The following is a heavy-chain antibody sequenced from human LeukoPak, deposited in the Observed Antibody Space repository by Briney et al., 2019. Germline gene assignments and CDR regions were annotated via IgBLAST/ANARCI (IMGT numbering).Heavy chain of an antibody. J-gene: IGHJ4*02. Sequence: GGSLRLSCAGSGFTFSSYGMTWVRQAPGKGLEWVSGISGSGGSTYYADSVKVRFTISRDNSKNTLYLQMNSLRAEDTAVYYCAKGLEVDYYDSSGYYYHYFDYWGQGTLVTVSS. V-gene: IGHV3-23*01. CDR3: AKGLEVDYYDSSGYYYHYFDY. D-gene: IGHD3-22*01. CDR1: GFTFSSYG. CDR2: ISGSGGST.